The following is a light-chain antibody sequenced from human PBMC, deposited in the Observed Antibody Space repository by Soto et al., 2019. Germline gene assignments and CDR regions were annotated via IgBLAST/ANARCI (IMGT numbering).Light chain of an antibody. CDR1: SSDIGGYNY. Sequence: QAVVTQPASVSGSRGQSITISCTGTSSDIGGYNYVSWYQQHPGKAPKVMIYDVSNRPSGVSSRFSGSKSGNTASLTISGLQPEDEADYYCSSYTSSSTLVFGGGTKLTVL. CDR3: SSYTSSSTLV. J-gene: IGLJ3*02. CDR2: DVS. V-gene: IGLV2-14*03.